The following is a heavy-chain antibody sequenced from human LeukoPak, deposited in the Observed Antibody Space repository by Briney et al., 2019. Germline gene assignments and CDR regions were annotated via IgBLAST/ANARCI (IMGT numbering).Heavy chain of an antibody. J-gene: IGHJ6*02. D-gene: IGHD6-19*01. Sequence: KPSETLSLTCAVYGGSFSGYYWSWIRQPPGKGLEWIGEINHSGSTNYNPSLKSRVTISVDTSKNQFSLKLSSVTAADMAVYYCAREKAVGYYYYGMDVWGQGTTVTVSS. CDR2: INHSGST. CDR3: AREKAVGYYYYGMDV. V-gene: IGHV4-34*01. CDR1: GGSFSGYY.